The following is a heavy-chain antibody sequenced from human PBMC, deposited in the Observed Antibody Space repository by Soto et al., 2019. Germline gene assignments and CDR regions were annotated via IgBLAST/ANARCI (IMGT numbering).Heavy chain of an antibody. Sequence: QVQLQESGPGLVKPSETLSLSCSVSGGSVNSVNYCWSWLRQPPGKGLEWIGYIYSSGSTNYNPSRKSRVNISIDTSKIQLSPRLNSVATADTAVSYCATSPRFTFDIWGQGTMVTVSS. CDR2: IYSSGST. CDR1: GGSVNSVNYC. CDR3: ATSPRFTFDI. J-gene: IGHJ3*02. V-gene: IGHV4-61*01.